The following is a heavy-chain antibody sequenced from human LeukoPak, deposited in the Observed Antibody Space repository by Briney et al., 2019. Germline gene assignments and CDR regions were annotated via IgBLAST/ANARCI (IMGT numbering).Heavy chain of an antibody. J-gene: IGHJ4*02. V-gene: IGHV3-30*02. CDR3: AKDHSNALRRFGELIRRTRDGYFDY. D-gene: IGHD3-10*01. CDR1: GFTFSSYG. Sequence: GGSLRHSCATSGFTFSSYGMHWVRQAPGKGLEWVAFIRYDGSNKYYADSVKGRFTISRDNSKNTLYLQMNSLRDEDTAVYYCAKDHSNALRRFGELIRRTRDGYFDYWGQGTLVTVSS. CDR2: IRYDGSNK.